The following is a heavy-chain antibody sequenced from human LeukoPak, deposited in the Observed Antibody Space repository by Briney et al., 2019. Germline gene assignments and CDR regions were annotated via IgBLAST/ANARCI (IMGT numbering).Heavy chain of an antibody. CDR1: GFTFSTYW. V-gene: IGHV3-7*01. CDR3: ATDRDNSDWQKRFDS. Sequence: QTGGSLRLSCAASGFTFSTYWMNWYRQAPGKGLEWVGNINQDASEINDVDSVRGRFTISRDNAKNSLHLQMNSLRAEDTAVYYCATDRDNSDWQKRFDSWGQGTLVTVSS. J-gene: IGHJ4*02. CDR2: INQDASEI. D-gene: IGHD2-21*02.